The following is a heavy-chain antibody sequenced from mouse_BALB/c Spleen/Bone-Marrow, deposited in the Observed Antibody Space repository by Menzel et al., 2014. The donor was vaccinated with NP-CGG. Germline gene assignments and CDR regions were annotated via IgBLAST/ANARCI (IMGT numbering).Heavy chain of an antibody. J-gene: IGHJ3*01. CDR3: ASLDDYIY. D-gene: IGHD2-4*01. V-gene: IGHV14-3*02. CDR1: GFNIKDTY. CDR2: IDPANGNT. Sequence: EVNLVESGAKLVKPGASVKLSCTASGFNIKDTYMHWVKQRPEQGLEWIGRIDPANGNTKYDPKFQGKATITADTSSNTAYLQLSSLTSEDTAVYYCASLDDYIYWGQGTLVTVSA.